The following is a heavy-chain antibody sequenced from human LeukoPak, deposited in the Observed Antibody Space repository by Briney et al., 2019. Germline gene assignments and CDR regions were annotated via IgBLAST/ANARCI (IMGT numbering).Heavy chain of an antibody. CDR3: ARLVPHHDFWSGYSITHWYFDL. CDR1: GGSISSYY. V-gene: IGHV4-4*09. J-gene: IGHJ2*01. D-gene: IGHD3-3*01. CDR2: IYTSGST. Sequence: SETLSLTCTVSGGSISSYYWSWIRQPPGKGLEWIGYIYTSGSTNYNPSLKSRVTISVDTSKNQFSLKLSSVTAADTAVYYCARLVPHHDFWSGYSITHWYFDLWGRGTLVTVSS.